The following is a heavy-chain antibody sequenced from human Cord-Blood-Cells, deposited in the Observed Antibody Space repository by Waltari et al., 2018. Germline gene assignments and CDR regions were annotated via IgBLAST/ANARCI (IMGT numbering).Heavy chain of an antibody. CDR3: ARGARITIFGVVRSFDACDI. V-gene: IGHV4-34*01. Sequence: QVQLQQWCAGLSQPPGVVTPTCAVQRRSFSGYYGSWIGEPRGHGMEWIGEINHSGSTNYNPSLKSRGTISVDTSKNQFSLKLRSVTAADTGVYCCARGARITIFGVVRSFDACDIWGQGTMVTVSS. CDR2: INHSGST. CDR1: RRSFSGYY. D-gene: IGHD3-3*01. J-gene: IGHJ3*02.